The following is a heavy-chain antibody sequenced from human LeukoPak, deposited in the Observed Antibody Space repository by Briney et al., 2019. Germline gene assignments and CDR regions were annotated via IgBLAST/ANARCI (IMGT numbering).Heavy chain of an antibody. V-gene: IGHV1-2*02. Sequence: ASVKVSCKASGYTFTGYYMHWVRQAPGQGLEWMGWINPNSGGTNYAQKFQGRVTMTRDTSISTVYMELSRLRSDDTAVYYCARDLLGYSSGWYDWYYFDYWGQGTLVTVSS. CDR2: INPNSGGT. J-gene: IGHJ4*02. CDR3: ARDLLGYSSGWYDWYYFDY. D-gene: IGHD6-19*01. CDR1: GYTFTGYY.